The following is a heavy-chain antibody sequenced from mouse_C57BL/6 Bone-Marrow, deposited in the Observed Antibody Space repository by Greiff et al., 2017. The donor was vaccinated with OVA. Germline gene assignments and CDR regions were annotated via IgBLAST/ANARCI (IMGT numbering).Heavy chain of an antibody. CDR3: ARSITTVVAPGFAY. J-gene: IGHJ3*01. CDR2: IDPNSGGT. Sequence: VQLQQPGAGLVKPGASVKLSCKASGYTFTSYWMHWVKQRPGRGLEWIGRIDPNSGGTKYNEKFKSKATLTVDKPSSTAYMQLSSLTSEDSAVYYCARSITTVVAPGFAYWGRGTLVTVSA. D-gene: IGHD1-1*01. V-gene: IGHV1-72*01. CDR1: GYTFTSYW.